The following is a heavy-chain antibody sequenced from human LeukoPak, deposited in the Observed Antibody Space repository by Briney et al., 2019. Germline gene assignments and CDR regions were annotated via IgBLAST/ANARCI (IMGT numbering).Heavy chain of an antibody. J-gene: IGHJ4*02. V-gene: IGHV3-48*01. CDR1: GFTFSSYS. CDR3: AGDSYGSVVKY. CDR2: ISSSSSTI. Sequence: PGGSLRLSCAASGFTFSSYSMNWVRQAPGKGLEWVSYISSSSSTIYYADSVKGRFTISRDNAKNSLYLQMNSLRAEDTAVYYCAGDSYGSVVKYWGQRTLVTVSS. D-gene: IGHD5-18*01.